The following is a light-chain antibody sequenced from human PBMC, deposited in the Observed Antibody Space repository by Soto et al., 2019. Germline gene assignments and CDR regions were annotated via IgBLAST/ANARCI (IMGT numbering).Light chain of an antibody. J-gene: IGKJ2*01. CDR2: KAS. Sequence: DIQMTQSPSTLSASLGDRVTITCRASQTVRRWLAWYQQKPGKAPKLLIYKASTLDSGVPSRFSGSGSETEFTLTIRRLQPDDFATYYCQHYHTYPYTFGQGTNLEIK. CDR1: QTVRRW. V-gene: IGKV1-5*03. CDR3: QHYHTYPYT.